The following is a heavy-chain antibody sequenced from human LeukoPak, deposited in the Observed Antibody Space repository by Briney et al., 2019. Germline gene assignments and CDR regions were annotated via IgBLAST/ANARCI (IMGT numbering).Heavy chain of an antibody. D-gene: IGHD2-15*01. Sequence: GGSLRLSCAASGFTFSTYSLNWVRQAPGKGLEWVSYISGGSGYTNYADSVKGRFTISRDNAKSSLYLQMNSLRAEDTAVYYYAREDATGYFDYWGQGTLVTVSS. J-gene: IGHJ4*02. CDR3: AREDATGYFDY. CDR1: GFTFSTYS. V-gene: IGHV3-21*05. CDR2: ISGGSGYT.